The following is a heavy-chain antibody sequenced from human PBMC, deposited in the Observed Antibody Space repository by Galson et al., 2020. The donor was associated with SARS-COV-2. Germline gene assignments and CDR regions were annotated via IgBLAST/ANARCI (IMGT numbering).Heavy chain of an antibody. D-gene: IGHD2-21*01. CDR1: GFTFSSYS. CDR2: ISSSSSYI. CDR3: ARDINYSALEDAFDI. V-gene: IGHV3-21*01. J-gene: IGHJ3*02. Sequence: GESLKISCAASGFTFSSYSMNWVRQAPGKGLEWVSSISSSSSYIYYADSVKGRFTISRDNAKNSLYLQMNSLRAEDTAVYYCARDINYSALEDAFDIWGQGTMVTVSS.